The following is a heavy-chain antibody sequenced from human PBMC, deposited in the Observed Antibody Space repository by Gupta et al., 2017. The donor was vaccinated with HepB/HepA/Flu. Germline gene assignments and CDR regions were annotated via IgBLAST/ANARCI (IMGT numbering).Heavy chain of an antibody. Sequence: QITLKESGPARVKPTQALALTCTFSGFSLSPTGVGVDWIRQPPGKALEWLAFIYWDDDKRYSPSLESRLIIAKDTSRNQVVLTMTNMDPVDTATYYCAHRRLMRSNWDDGYFDYWVQGTLVTVSS. V-gene: IGHV2-5*02. CDR3: AHRRLMRSNWDDGYFDY. CDR2: IYWDDDK. J-gene: IGHJ4*02. CDR1: GFSLSPTGVG. D-gene: IGHD1-20*01.